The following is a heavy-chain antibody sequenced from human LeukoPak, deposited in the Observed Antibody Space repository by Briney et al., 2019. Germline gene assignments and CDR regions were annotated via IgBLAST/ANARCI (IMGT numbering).Heavy chain of an antibody. J-gene: IGHJ6*03. V-gene: IGHV5-51*01. CDR2: IYPGDSAT. D-gene: IGHD3-10*01. CDR1: GYSFGSYW. CDR3: ARKGVYYSYMDV. Sequence: GESLKISCKASGYSFGSYWIAWVRQMPGKGLEWMGIIYPGDSATRYSPSFQGQVTISADKSISTAYLQWSSLRASDTAMYYCARKGVYYSYMDVWGKGTTVTVSS.